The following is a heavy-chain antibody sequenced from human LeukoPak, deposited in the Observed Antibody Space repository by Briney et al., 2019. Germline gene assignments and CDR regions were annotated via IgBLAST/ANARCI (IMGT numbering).Heavy chain of an antibody. D-gene: IGHD3-10*01. CDR3: ARAGYGELFSY. J-gene: IGHJ4*02. CDR2: ISSSGSTI. CDR1: GFTFSSYE. V-gene: IGHV3-48*03. Sequence: GGSLRLSCAASGFTFSSYEMNWVRQAPGKGLEWVSYISSSGSTIYYADSVKGRFTISRDNAKNSLYLQMNSLSAEDTAVYYCARAGYGELFSYWGQGTLVTVSS.